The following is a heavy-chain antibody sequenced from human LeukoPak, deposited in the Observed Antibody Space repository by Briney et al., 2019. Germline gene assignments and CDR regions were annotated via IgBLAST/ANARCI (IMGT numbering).Heavy chain of an antibody. CDR1: GASVSSGSFY. Sequence: SETLSLTCSVSGASVSSGSFYWGWLRQSPGKGLEWIATIYYTGSTYYDPSLKSRVSVSIDTSNNQFSLNVKSVSAADTAVYYCARHSGSGSLSRPFDPWGQGTLVTVTS. J-gene: IGHJ5*02. CDR2: IYYTGST. D-gene: IGHD3-10*01. V-gene: IGHV4-39*01. CDR3: ARHSGSGSLSRPFDP.